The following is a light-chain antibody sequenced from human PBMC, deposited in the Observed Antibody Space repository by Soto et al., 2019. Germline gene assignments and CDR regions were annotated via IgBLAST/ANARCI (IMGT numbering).Light chain of an antibody. V-gene: IGLV7-46*01. J-gene: IGLJ2*01. CDR2: DTS. Sequence: QAVVTQEPSLTVSPGGTVTLTCGSSTGAATSGHYPYWFQQKPGQAPRTLIYDTSNKHSWTPARFSGSLLGGKAALTLSGAQPEDEADYYCLLSYSDTRSVVFGGGTKLTVL. CDR3: LLSYSDTRSVV. CDR1: TGAATSGHY.